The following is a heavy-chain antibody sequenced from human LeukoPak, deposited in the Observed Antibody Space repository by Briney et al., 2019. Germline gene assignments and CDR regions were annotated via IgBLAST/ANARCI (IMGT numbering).Heavy chain of an antibody. Sequence: SGTLSLTCTVSGYSISSGYYWGWIRQPPGKGLEWIGNIYHSGSTYYNPSLKSRVTISVDTSKNQFSVKLSSVTAADTAVYYCARGVRTMVRGPPRHTRPNYYYYMDVWGKGTAVTVSS. V-gene: IGHV4-38-2*02. CDR1: GYSISSGYY. D-gene: IGHD3-10*01. J-gene: IGHJ6*03. CDR2: IYHSGST. CDR3: ARGVRTMVRGPPRHTRPNYYYYMDV.